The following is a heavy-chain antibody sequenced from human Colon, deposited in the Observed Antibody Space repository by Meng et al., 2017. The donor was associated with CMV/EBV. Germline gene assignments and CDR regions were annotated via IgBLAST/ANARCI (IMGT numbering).Heavy chain of an antibody. CDR2: ISGSGGST. V-gene: IGHV3-23*01. CDR1: GFTFSSYA. J-gene: IGHJ3*02. Sequence: GESLKISCAASGFTFSSYAMSWVRQAPGKGLEWVSAISGSGGSTYYADSVKGRFTISRDNSKNTLYLQMSSLRVDDTALYYCAKGVTSGSTYRAFDILGQGTKVTVSS. CDR3: AKGVTSGSTYRAFDI. D-gene: IGHD3-22*01.